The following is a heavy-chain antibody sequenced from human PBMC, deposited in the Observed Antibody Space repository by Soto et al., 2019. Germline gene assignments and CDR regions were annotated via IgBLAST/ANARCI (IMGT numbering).Heavy chain of an antibody. J-gene: IGHJ4*02. D-gene: IGHD3-3*01. CDR3: AKRASYYDFWSGYSPY. V-gene: IGHV3-23*01. CDR1: GFTVSSDA. Sequence: PGGSLRLSCAASGFTVSSDAMSWVRQAPGKGLEWVSAISGSGGSTYYADSVKGRFTISRDNSKNTLYLQMNSLRAEDTAVYYCAKRASYYDFWSGYSPYWGQGTLVTVSS. CDR2: ISGSGGST.